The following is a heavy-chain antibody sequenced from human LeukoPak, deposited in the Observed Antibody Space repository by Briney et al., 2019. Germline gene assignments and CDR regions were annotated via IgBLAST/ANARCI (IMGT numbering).Heavy chain of an antibody. Sequence: EPSETLSLTCTVSGGSISSYYWSWIRQPAGKGLEWIGRIYTSGSTNYNPSLKSRVTMSVDTSKNQFSLKLSSVTAADTAVYYCARDNDRVGGSYYQYYFDYWGQGTLVTVSS. D-gene: IGHD1-26*01. CDR2: IYTSGST. CDR1: GGSISSYY. J-gene: IGHJ4*02. V-gene: IGHV4-4*07. CDR3: ARDNDRVGGSYYQYYFDY.